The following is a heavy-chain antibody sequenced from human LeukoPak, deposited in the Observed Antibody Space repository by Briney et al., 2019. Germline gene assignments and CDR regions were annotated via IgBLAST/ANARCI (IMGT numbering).Heavy chain of an antibody. D-gene: IGHD5-18*01. CDR3: ARVERGYSYGLDAFDI. CDR1: GYTLTELS. V-gene: IGHV1-24*01. Sequence: ASVKVSCKVSGYTLTELSMHWVRQAPGKGLEWMGGFDPEDGETIYAQKFQGRVTMTEDTSTDTAYMELSSLRSEDTAVYYCARVERGYSYGLDAFDIWGQGTMVTVSS. CDR2: FDPEDGET. J-gene: IGHJ3*02.